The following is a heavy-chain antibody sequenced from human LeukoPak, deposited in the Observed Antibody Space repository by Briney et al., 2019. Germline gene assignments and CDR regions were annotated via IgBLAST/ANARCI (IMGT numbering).Heavy chain of an antibody. D-gene: IGHD3-22*01. V-gene: IGHV4-4*09. Sequence: SETLSLTCTVSGGSISSYYWSWIRQPPGKGLEWIGYIYTSGSTNYNPSLKSRVTISVDTSKNQFSLKLSSVTAADTAVYYCARHLLPNWFDPWGQGTLVTVSS. J-gene: IGHJ5*02. CDR3: ARHLLPNWFDP. CDR2: IYTSGST. CDR1: GGSISSYY.